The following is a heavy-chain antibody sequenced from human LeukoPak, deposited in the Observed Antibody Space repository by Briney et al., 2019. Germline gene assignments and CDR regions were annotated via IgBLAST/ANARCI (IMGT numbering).Heavy chain of an antibody. CDR2: IWYDGSNK. Sequence: GRSLRLSCAASGFTFSSYGMHWVRQAPGKGLEWVAVIWYDGSNKYYADSVKGRFTISRDNSKNTLYLQMNSLRAEDTAVYYCARDIRIAENYFDYWGQGTLVTVSS. J-gene: IGHJ4*02. CDR3: ARDIRIAENYFDY. V-gene: IGHV3-33*01. CDR1: GFTFSSYG. D-gene: IGHD6-13*01.